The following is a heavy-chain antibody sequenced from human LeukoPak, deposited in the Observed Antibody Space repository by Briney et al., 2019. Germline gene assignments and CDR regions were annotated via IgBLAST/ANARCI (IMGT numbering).Heavy chain of an antibody. CDR1: GFTFSSYS. CDR2: ISSSSSTI. J-gene: IGHJ4*02. V-gene: IGHV3-48*01. D-gene: IGHD2-21*01. CDR3: ARDIVIAPYTSDY. Sequence: GGSLRLSCAASGFTFSSYSMNWVRQAPGKGLEWVSYISSSSSTIYYEDSVKGRFTISRDNAKNSLCLQMNSLRAEDTAVYYCARDIVIAPYTSDYWGQGTLVTVSS.